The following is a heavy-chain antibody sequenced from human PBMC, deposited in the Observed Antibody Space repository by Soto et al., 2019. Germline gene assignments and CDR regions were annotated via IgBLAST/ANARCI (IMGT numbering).Heavy chain of an antibody. CDR3: ADVGQPFRPRMGSLDF. CDR2: IYHSGTS. V-gene: IGHV4-31*03. D-gene: IGHD2-8*01. J-gene: IGHJ4*02. CDR1: GPSISSGGYY. Sequence: QVQLQESGPGLVKPSQTLSLTCTVSGPSISSGGYYWSWIRQRPGQGLEWLGYIYHSGTSYYIQSLQSRLTIAMDASKNQLALTLRSVTAADTAVYFCADVGQPFRPRMGSLDFWGQGILVTVSS.